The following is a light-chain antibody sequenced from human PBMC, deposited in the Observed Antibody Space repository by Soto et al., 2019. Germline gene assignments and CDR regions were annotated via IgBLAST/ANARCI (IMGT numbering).Light chain of an antibody. CDR1: TGPVTNGHF. V-gene: IGLV7-46*01. CDR3: LLSYTGRLYV. J-gene: IGLJ1*01. Sequence: QAVVTQEPSLTVSPGGTVTLTCGSSTGPVTNGHFPYWFQQKPGQAPRPLIYDTDNKHSWTPARFSASLLGDKAVLTLSGALPEDEADYYCLLSYTGRLYVFGPGTKVTVL. CDR2: DTD.